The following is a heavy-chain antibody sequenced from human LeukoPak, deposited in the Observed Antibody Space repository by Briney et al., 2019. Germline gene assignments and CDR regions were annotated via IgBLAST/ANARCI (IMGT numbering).Heavy chain of an antibody. CDR1: GFTLSSYW. J-gene: IGHJ6*03. Sequence: GGSLRLSCAASGFTLSSYWMSWVRQAPGKGLEWVANIKQDGSEKYYVDSVKGRFTISRDNAKNSLYLQMNSLRAEDTAVYYCARRPRAYYMDVWGKGTTVTVSS. CDR3: ARRPRAYYMDV. CDR2: IKQDGSEK. D-gene: IGHD5-24*01. V-gene: IGHV3-7*01.